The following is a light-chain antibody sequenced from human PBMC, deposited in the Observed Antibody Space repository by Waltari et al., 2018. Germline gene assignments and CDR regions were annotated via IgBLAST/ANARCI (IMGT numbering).Light chain of an antibody. V-gene: IGKV1-33*01. CDR1: QDISND. CDR2: DAS. J-gene: IGKJ5*01. CDR3: QQYRA. Sequence: DIQMTQSPSSLSASVGDRVTITCQASQDISNDLNWYQQKPGKAPKLLIYDASNLETGVPSRFSGSGSGTDFTFTISSLQPEDIATYYCQQYRAFGQGTRLESK.